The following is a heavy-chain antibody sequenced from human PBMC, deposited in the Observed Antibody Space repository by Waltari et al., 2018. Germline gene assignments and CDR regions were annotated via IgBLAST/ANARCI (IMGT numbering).Heavy chain of an antibody. CDR2: IRQDGVAQ. CDR3: ARDVPISVRGGFDF. J-gene: IGHJ3*01. Sequence: EVQRVESGGGLVKPGGSIRIACGTSGFKVSDFWINGVRQAPGMGLECVAHIRQDGVAQTYLGSVTGSFTVSRDNSAIALFPQLHSLTAEDSSLYFCARDVPISVRGGFDFWGLVTVVTFSS. D-gene: IGHD2-15*01. V-gene: IGHV3-7*01. CDR1: GFKVSDFW.